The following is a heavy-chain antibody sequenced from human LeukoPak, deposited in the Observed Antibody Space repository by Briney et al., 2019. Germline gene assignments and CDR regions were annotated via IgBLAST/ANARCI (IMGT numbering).Heavy chain of an antibody. Sequence: PGGSLRLSCAASGFSLSDYYMTWIRQVPGKGLEWISYITATGSTTYYADSLKGRLTISRDTAKSFVYLQMNSLRVDDTAVYYCARRTVITPGGFDYWAREPWSPSPQ. CDR1: GFSLSDYY. CDR2: ITATGSTT. CDR3: ARRTVITPGGFDY. D-gene: IGHD3-16*02. V-gene: IGHV3-11*01. J-gene: IGHJ4*02.